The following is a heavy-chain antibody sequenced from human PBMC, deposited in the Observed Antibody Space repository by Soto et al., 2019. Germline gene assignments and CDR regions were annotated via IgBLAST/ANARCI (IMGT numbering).Heavy chain of an antibody. CDR2: IYHSGST. CDR1: GYSISSGYY. D-gene: IGHD6-19*01. CDR3: ARVRKWLGGGKSNWFDP. V-gene: IGHV4-38-2*02. J-gene: IGHJ5*02. Sequence: SETLSLTCTVSGYSISSGYYWGWIRQPPGKGLEWIGSIYHSGSTYYNPSLKSRVTISVDTSKNQFSLKLSSVTAADTAVYYCARVRKWLGGGKSNWFDPWGQGTLVTVSS.